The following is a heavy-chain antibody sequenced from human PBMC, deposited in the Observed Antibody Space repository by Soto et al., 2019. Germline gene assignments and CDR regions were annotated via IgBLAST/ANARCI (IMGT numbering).Heavy chain of an antibody. D-gene: IGHD6-6*01. Sequence: VKVSCRASEYTFTGYYMHWVRQAPGQGLEWMGWINPNSGGTNYAQKFQGRVTMTRDTSISTAYMELSRLRSDDTAVYYCAGDPPRSSSYAFDIWGQGTMVTVSS. CDR1: EYTFTGYY. CDR2: INPNSGGT. J-gene: IGHJ3*02. CDR3: AGDPPRSSSYAFDI. V-gene: IGHV1-2*02.